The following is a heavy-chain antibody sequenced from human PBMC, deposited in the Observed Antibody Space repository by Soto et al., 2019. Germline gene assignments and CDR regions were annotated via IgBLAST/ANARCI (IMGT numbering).Heavy chain of an antibody. V-gene: IGHV3-74*01. CDR1: GFTFSGDW. CDR2: INMDGSST. J-gene: IGHJ4*02. CDR3: ARGPRGLYHHDY. D-gene: IGHD2-2*01. Sequence: EVQLVESGGGLVQPGGSLRLSCAASGFTFSGDWMHWVRQGAGKGLVWVSRINMDGSSTNYADSVKGRFTISRDNAKNTLYLQMNSLRVDDTAVYYCARGPRGLYHHDYWGQGALVTASS.